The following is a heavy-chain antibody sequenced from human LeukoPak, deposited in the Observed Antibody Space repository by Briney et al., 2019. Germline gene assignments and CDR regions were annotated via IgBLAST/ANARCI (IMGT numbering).Heavy chain of an antibody. D-gene: IGHD3-16*02. J-gene: IGHJ4*02. CDR2: IYSGGST. CDR3: ARVLPGRYDYVWGSYRLGYFDY. CDR1: GFTVSSNY. Sequence: GGSLRLSCAASGFTVSSNYMSWVRQAPGKGLEWVSVIYSGGSTYYADSVKGRFTISRDNSKNTLYLQMNSLRAEDTAVYYCARVLPGRYDYVWGSYRLGYFDYWGQGTLVTVSS. V-gene: IGHV3-66*01.